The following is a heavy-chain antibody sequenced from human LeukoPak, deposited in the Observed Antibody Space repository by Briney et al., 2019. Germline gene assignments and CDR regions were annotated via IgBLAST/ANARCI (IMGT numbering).Heavy chain of an antibody. Sequence: PGGSLRLSCAASGSTFSSYWMSWVRQAPGKGLEWVANIKQDGSEKYYVDSVKGRFTISRDNAKNSLYLQMNSLRAEDTAVYYCARDSDIAVAYDYWGQGTLVTVSS. J-gene: IGHJ4*02. V-gene: IGHV3-7*03. CDR3: ARDSDIAVAYDY. CDR2: IKQDGSEK. CDR1: GSTFSSYW. D-gene: IGHD6-19*01.